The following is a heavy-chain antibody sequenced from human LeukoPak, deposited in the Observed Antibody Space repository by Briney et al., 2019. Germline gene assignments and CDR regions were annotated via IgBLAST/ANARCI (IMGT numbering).Heavy chain of an antibody. Sequence: PSETLSLTCTVSGGSISSSSYYWGWIRQPPGKGLGWIGTIYYSGSTYYNPSLKSRVTISVDTSKNQFSLMLSSVTAADTALYYCARVGLIAAAGNFDYWGQGTLVTVSS. CDR3: ARVGLIAAAGNFDY. V-gene: IGHV4-39*07. D-gene: IGHD6-13*01. J-gene: IGHJ4*02. CDR2: IYYSGST. CDR1: GGSISSSSYY.